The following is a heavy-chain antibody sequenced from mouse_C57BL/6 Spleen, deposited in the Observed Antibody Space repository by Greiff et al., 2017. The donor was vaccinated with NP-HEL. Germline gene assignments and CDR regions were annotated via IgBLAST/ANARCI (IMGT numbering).Heavy chain of an antibody. CDR2: IYPGSGST. CDR1: GYTFTSYW. D-gene: IGHD2-1*01. CDR3: ARVYYGNYIDY. J-gene: IGHJ2*01. Sequence: ESGAELVKPGASVKMSCKASGYTFTSYWITWVKQRPGQGLEWIGDIYPGSGSTNYNEKFKSKATLTVDTSSSTAYMQLSSLTSEDSAVYYCARVYYGNYIDYWGQGTTLTVSS. V-gene: IGHV1-55*01.